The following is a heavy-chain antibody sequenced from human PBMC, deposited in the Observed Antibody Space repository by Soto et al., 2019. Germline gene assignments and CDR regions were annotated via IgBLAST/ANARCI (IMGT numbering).Heavy chain of an antibody. CDR3: AIGYCSSTSCYPTRAFGI. Sequence: GASVKVSCKASGYTFTSYGISWVRQAPGQGLEWMGWISAYNGNTNYAQKLQGRVTMTTDTSTSTAYMELRSLRSDDTAVYYCAIGYCSSTSCYPTRAFGICGQGTMVTVS. V-gene: IGHV1-18*01. CDR1: GYTFTSYG. D-gene: IGHD2-2*03. J-gene: IGHJ3*02. CDR2: ISAYNGNT.